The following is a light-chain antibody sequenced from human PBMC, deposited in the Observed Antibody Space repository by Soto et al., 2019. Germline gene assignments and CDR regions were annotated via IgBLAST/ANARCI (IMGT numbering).Light chain of an antibody. V-gene: IGKV1-39*01. Sequence: DMQMTQSPSSLSASVGDRVSITSRSSQNISNYLHWYQQRPGKAPKLLIYAASNLRSGVPSRFSGSGSGTDFTLTISSLQSEDFATYYCQQSYSIPRLTFGPGTKVDIK. CDR1: QNISNY. J-gene: IGKJ3*01. CDR3: QQSYSIPRLT. CDR2: AAS.